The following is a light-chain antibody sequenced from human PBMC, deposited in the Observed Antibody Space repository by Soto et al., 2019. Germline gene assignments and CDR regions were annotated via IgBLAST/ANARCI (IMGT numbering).Light chain of an antibody. J-gene: IGLJ3*02. CDR1: SSDVGSYNL. CDR2: EDT. Sequence: QSALTQPASVSGSPGQSVTISCTGTSSDVGSYNLVSWYQQHPGKAPKVVIYEDTKRPSGVSDHFSGSKSGNTASLTISGLQADDEADYYCSSYAGSSTLVFGGGTK. CDR3: SSYAGSSTLV. V-gene: IGLV2-23*01.